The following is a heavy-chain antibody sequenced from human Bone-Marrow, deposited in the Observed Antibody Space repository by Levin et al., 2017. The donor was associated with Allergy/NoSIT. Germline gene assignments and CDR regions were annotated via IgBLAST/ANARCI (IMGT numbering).Heavy chain of an antibody. CDR3: AREGSSGGYYYYYAMDV. D-gene: IGHD6-6*01. V-gene: IGHV4-59*01. CDR1: GGSISSYY. Sequence: SCIVSGGSISSYYWSWIRQPPGKGLEWIGDIYYRGDTNYNPSLTSRVTISLDKSKNQFSLTLSSVTAADTAFYYCAREGSSGGYYYYYAMDVWGQGTTVTVSS. J-gene: IGHJ6*02. CDR2: IYYRGDT.